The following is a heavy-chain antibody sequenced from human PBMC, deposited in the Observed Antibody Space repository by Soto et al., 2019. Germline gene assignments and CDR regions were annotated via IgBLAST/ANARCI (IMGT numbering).Heavy chain of an antibody. CDR3: AKDWAVTTVWYFDL. CDR2: IGDSGATT. J-gene: IGHJ2*01. D-gene: IGHD4-17*01. Sequence: GGSLRLSCAASACTFRNYAMSWVRQAPGKGLEWVSAIGDSGATTYYADSVKGRFTISRDNSKNTLYLQMNNLRAEDTAFYYCAKDWAVTTVWYFDLWGRGTLVTVSS. CDR1: ACTFRNYA. V-gene: IGHV3-23*01.